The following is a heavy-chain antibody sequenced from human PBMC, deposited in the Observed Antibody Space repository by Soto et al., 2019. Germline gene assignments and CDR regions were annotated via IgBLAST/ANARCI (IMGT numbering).Heavy chain of an antibody. D-gene: IGHD4-17*01. J-gene: IGHJ4*02. CDR1: GFTFSSYA. CDR2: ISYDGSNK. V-gene: IGHV3-30-3*01. CDR3: AKDPTMPTVTQFDY. Sequence: QVQLVESGGGVVQPGRSLRLSCAASGFTFSSYAMHWVRQAPGKGLEWVAVISYDGSNKYYADSVKGRFTISRDNSKNTLYLQMNSLRAEDTAVYYCAKDPTMPTVTQFDYWGQGTLVTVSS.